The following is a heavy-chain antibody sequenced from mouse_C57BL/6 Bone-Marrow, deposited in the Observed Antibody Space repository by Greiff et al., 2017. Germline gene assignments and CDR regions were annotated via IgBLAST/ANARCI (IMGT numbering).Heavy chain of an antibody. Sequence: QVQLQQPGAELVKPGASVKLSCKASGYTFTSYWMHWVKQRPGRGLEWIGRIDPNSGGTKYNEKFTSKATLTVDKPASTAYMQLSSLTSGVSAVYYVASEGKGGRYFDYWGQGTTLTVS. CDR1: GYTFTSYW. CDR2: IDPNSGGT. D-gene: IGHD1-3*01. V-gene: IGHV1-72*01. CDR3: ASEGKGGRYFDY. J-gene: IGHJ2*01.